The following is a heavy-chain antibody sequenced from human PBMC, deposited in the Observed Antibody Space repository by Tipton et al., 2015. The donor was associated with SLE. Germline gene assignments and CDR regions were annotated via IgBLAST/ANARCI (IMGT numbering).Heavy chain of an antibody. V-gene: IGHV4-4*02. Sequence: TLSLTCDVSGDSVSSDKWWSWVCQSPGKGLEWIGEIHRRGSTNYNPSVKSRVTISLDRSRNQFSLKLNSVTAADTAVYYCAKDYNYDYPDYNWGQGTLVIVSS. CDR1: GDSVSSDKW. CDR3: AKDYNYDYPDYN. J-gene: IGHJ4*02. CDR2: IHRRGST. D-gene: IGHD4-17*01.